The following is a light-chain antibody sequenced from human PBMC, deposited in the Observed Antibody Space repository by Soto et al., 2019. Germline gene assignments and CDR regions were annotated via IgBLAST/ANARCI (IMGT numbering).Light chain of an antibody. CDR2: GAS. Sequence: EIVMPQSPATLSVSPGERATLSCRASQSFSSNLAWYQQKPGQAPRLLIYGASTRATGIPARFSGSGSGTEFTLTISSLQSEDFAVYYCQQYNYWPPMYTFGQGTKLEIK. J-gene: IGKJ2*01. V-gene: IGKV3-15*01. CDR3: QQYNYWPPMYT. CDR1: QSFSSN.